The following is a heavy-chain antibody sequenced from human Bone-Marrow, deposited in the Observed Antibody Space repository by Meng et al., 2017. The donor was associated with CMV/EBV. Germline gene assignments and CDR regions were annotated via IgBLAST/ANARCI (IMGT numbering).Heavy chain of an antibody. J-gene: IGHJ5*02. CDR2: ISAYNGNT. V-gene: IGHV1-18*04. CDR1: GYTFTGYY. CDR3: AKDRFDP. Sequence: ASVKVSCKASGYTFTGYYMHWVRQAPGQGLEWMGWISAYNGNTNYAQKFQGRVTMTTDTSTSTAYMELRSLRSDDTAVDYCAKDRFDPWGQGTLVTVSS.